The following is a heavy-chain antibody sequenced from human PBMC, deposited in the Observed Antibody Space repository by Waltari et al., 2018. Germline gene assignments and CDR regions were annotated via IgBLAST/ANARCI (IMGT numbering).Heavy chain of an antibody. Sequence: EVQLVAHGGGLVQPGGSLRISCAAPGFTFTPYAMSWVRQVPGKGLEWVSAISGSGASTHVADSVKGRFSISRDNSKEMIYLQMNSLRVEDTAIYYCSAAGDYWGQGTQVTVSS. D-gene: IGHD2-15*01. J-gene: IGHJ4*02. CDR1: GFTFTPYA. CDR2: ISGSGAST. CDR3: SAAGDY. V-gene: IGHV3-23*04.